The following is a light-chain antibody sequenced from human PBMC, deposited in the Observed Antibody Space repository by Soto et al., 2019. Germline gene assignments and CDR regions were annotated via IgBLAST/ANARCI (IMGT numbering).Light chain of an antibody. J-gene: IGLJ3*02. CDR1: SSNIGAGYG. Sequence: QPVLTQPPSVSGAPGQRVTISCTGSSSNIGAGYGVHWYQHLPGTAPKLLIYANTNRPSGVPDRFSGSKSGTSASLAITGLQAEDEADYYCQSYDSSLSGWVFGGGTQLTVL. V-gene: IGLV1-40*01. CDR3: QSYDSSLSGWV. CDR2: ANT.